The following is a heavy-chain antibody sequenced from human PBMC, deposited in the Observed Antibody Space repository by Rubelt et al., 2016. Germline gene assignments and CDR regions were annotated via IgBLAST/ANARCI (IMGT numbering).Heavy chain of an antibody. D-gene: IGHD6-13*01. CDR3: ARLLSSREVPGEGP. J-gene: IGHJ5*02. CDR2: IDHVDSYT. Sequence: EVQLVQSGAEVKKPGESLKISCKGSGYSFTTYWITCVRQMPGKGLEWMGRIDHVDSYTHYNPAFQGDVTMSVDTSSSTAYLQWSSLRASDTAMYYCARLLSSREVPGEGPWGQGTLVTVSS. CDR1: GYSFTTYW. V-gene: IGHV5-10-1*01.